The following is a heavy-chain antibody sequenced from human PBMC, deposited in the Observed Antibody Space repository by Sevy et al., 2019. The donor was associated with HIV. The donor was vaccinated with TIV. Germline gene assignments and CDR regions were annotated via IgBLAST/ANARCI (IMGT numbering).Heavy chain of an antibody. D-gene: IGHD3-10*01. J-gene: IGHJ4*02. CDR3: ARQAYYYGSGSYYVDY. V-gene: IGHV3-21*01. CDR1: GFSLSNYS. Sequence: GGSLRLSCAASGFSLSNYSMNWVRQAPGKGLEWVSHISSSGSYIYYADSVKGRFTISRDNAENSLYLQMSSLRAEDTAVYYCARQAYYYGSGSYYVDYWGQGTLVTVSS. CDR2: ISSSGSYI.